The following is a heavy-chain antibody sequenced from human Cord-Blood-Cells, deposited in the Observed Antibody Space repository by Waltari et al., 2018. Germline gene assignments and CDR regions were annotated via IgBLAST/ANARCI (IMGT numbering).Heavy chain of an antibody. D-gene: IGHD3-10*01. J-gene: IGHJ6*03. Sequence: QVQLVQAGAEVKNTGAPVKVSCKASGYTYPSYDLNRVRQADGHGLEGMGGMDANGRNTGYAQEMQGSSSITGNTSITPVYKEGTSLRSEGTGGYSCARVRMVRGVKGYYYCMEVWGKGTTVTVSS. CDR1: GYTYPSYD. CDR2: MDANGRNT. CDR3: ARVRMVRGVKGYYYCMEV. V-gene: IGHV1-8*03.